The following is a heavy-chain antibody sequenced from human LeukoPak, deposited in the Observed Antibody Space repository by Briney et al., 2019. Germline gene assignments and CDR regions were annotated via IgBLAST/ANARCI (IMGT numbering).Heavy chain of an antibody. D-gene: IGHD1-26*01. CDR3: ARVRRIRWEGTYYFDY. CDR2: ISAYNGNT. J-gene: IGHJ4*02. Sequence: GASVKVSCKASGHTFTSYGISWVRQAPGQGLEWMGWISAYNGNTNYAQKLQGRVTMTTDTSTSTAYMELRSLRSDDTAVYYCARVRRIRWEGTYYFDYWGQGTLDTVSS. CDR1: GHTFTSYG. V-gene: IGHV1-18*01.